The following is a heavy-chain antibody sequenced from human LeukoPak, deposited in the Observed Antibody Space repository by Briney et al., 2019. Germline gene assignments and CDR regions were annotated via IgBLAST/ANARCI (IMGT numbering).Heavy chain of an antibody. CDR2: IDPRGGST. J-gene: IGHJ4*02. V-gene: IGHV1-46*01. CDR3: ARPKSSSWYWIRSDGRLDY. D-gene: IGHD6-13*01. Sequence: GASVKVSCKASGFTFTSYYMHWVRQAPGQGLEWMGIIDPRGGSTSYAQKFQGRVTMTRDMSTSTAYMELSSLRSEDTAVYYCARPKSSSWYWIRSDGRLDYWGQGTLVTVSS. CDR1: GFTFTSYY.